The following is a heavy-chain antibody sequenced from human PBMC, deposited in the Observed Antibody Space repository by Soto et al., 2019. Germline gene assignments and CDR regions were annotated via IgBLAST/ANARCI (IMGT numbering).Heavy chain of an antibody. D-gene: IGHD3-16*02. CDR3: ARGRGRTGYRGREHYFDY. Sequence: EVQVVESGGGLVQPGGSLRLSCAASGFSVTNNYMNWVRQAPGKGLEWVSIIDIGGNTYYADSVKDRFTISRDNSXXRXXLHMESLRAEDRAVYYCARGRGRTGYRGREHYFDYWGQGTLVTVS. V-gene: IGHV3-66*01. J-gene: IGHJ4*02. CDR2: IDIGGNT. CDR1: GFSVTNNY.